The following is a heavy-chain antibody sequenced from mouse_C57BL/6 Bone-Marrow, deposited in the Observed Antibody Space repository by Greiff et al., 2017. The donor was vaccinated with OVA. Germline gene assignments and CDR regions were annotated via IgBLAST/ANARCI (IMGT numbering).Heavy chain of an antibody. V-gene: IGHV7-1*01. CDR3: ARDNWDWYFDV. J-gene: IGHJ1*03. D-gene: IGHD4-1*01. CDR1: GFTFSDFY. CDR2: SRNKANDYTT. Sequence: EVMLVGSGGGLVQSGRSLRLSCATSGFTFSDFYMEWVRQAPGKGLEWIAASRNKANDYTTEYSASVKGRFIVSRDTSQSILYLQMKALRAEDTAIYYCARDNWDWYFDVWGTGTTVTVSS.